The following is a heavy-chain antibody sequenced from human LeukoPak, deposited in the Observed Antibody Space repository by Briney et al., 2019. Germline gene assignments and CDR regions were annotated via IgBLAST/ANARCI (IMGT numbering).Heavy chain of an antibody. D-gene: IGHD5-12*01. V-gene: IGHV4-59*01. CDR3: ARVTARGYSGYDY. J-gene: IGHJ4*02. Sequence: SETLSLTCTVSGGSISSYYWSWIRQPPGKGLEWIGYIYYSGSTNYNPSLKSRVTISVDTSKNQFSLKLSSVTAADTAVYYCARVTARGYSGYDYWGQGTLVTVSS. CDR1: GGSISSYY. CDR2: IYYSGST.